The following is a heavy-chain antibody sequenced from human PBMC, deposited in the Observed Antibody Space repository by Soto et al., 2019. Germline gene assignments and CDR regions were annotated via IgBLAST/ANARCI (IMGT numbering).Heavy chain of an antibody. CDR3: ARLATDSSGYYQPTNWFDP. V-gene: IGHV3-33*01. D-gene: IGHD3-22*01. CDR1: GFTFSSYG. Sequence: QVQLVESGGGVVQPGRSLRLSCAASGFTFSSYGMHWVRQAPGKGLEWVAVIWYDGSNKYYADSVKGRFTISRDNSKNTLYLQMNSLGVEDTAVYYCARLATDSSGYYQPTNWFDPWGQGTLVTVSS. J-gene: IGHJ5*02. CDR2: IWYDGSNK.